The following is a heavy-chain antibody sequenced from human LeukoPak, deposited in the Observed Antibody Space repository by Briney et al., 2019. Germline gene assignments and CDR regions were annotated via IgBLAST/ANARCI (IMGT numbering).Heavy chain of an antibody. V-gene: IGHV3-23*01. J-gene: IGHJ4*02. CDR3: AKGSDTMTSQR. Sequence: GGSLRLSCAASGFTFSSYAMSWVSQAPRKGLEWVSAISGSGGSTYYADSVKGRFTISRDNSKNTLYLQMNSLRAEDTAVYYCAKGSDTMTSQRWGQGTLVTVSS. CDR1: GFTFSSYA. CDR2: ISGSGGST. D-gene: IGHD3-22*01.